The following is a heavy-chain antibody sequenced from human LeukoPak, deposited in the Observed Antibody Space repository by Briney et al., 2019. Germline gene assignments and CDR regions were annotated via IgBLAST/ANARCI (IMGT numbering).Heavy chain of an antibody. Sequence: SETLSLTCTVSGYSISSGYYWGWIRQPPGKGPEWIGSISYSGTTYDNPSLKSRITMSVDPSNSLFSLTLTSVTAADTAVYYCARHQTGGHSYMDVWGKGTTVSVSS. V-gene: IGHV4-38-2*02. D-gene: IGHD7-27*01. CDR3: ARHQTGGHSYMDV. CDR1: GYSISSGYY. CDR2: ISYSGTT. J-gene: IGHJ6*03.